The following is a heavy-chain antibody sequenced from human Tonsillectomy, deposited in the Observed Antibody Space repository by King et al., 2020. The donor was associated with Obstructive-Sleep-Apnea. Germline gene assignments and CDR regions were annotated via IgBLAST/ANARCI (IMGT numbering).Heavy chain of an antibody. D-gene: IGHD4-17*01. CDR2: IYYSGST. J-gene: IGHJ6*02. V-gene: IGHV4-31*03. Sequence: QLQESGPGLVKPSQTLSLTCTVSGGSISSGGYYWSWIRQHPGKGLEWIGYIYYSGSTYYNPSLKSRVTISVDTSKNQFSLKLSSVTAADTAVYYCARAHVDYGDYRGLQNENYYYYYGMDVWGQGTTVTVSS. CDR3: ARAHVDYGDYRGLQNENYYYYYGMDV. CDR1: GGSISSGGYY.